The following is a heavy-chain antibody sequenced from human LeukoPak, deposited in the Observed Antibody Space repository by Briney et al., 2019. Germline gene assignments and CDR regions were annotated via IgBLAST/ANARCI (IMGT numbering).Heavy chain of an antibody. CDR2: IRYDGSNK. D-gene: IGHD6-13*01. V-gene: IGHV3-30*02. Sequence: GGSLRLSCAASGFTFSSYGMHWVRQAPGKGLEWVAFIRYDGSNKYYADSVKGRFTISRDNSKNTLYLQMNSLRAEDTAVYYCAKERNIAAPTDWFDPWGQGTLVTVSS. CDR3: AKERNIAAPTDWFDP. CDR1: GFTFSSYG. J-gene: IGHJ5*02.